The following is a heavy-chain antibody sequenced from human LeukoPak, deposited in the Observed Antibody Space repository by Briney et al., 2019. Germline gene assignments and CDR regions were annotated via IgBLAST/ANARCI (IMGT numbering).Heavy chain of an antibody. Sequence: SGGSLRLSCAASGFTFSSYGIHWVRQAPGKGLEWVSAISGTGGSIYYADSVKGRFTISRDNSIKTLYLQMSSLRAEDTAVYYCAKQYTTRSYYFEYWGQGTLVTVSS. CDR2: ISGTGGSI. CDR1: GFTFSSYG. J-gene: IGHJ4*02. V-gene: IGHV3-23*01. CDR3: AKQYTTRSYYFEY. D-gene: IGHD2-2*02.